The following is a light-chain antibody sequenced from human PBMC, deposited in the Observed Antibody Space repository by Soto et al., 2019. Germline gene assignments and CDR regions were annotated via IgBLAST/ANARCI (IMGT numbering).Light chain of an antibody. V-gene: IGLV2-23*03. CDR3: CSYAGSTTFVV. CDR2: EGS. CDR1: SGDVGSYNL. Sequence: QSALTQPASVSGSPGQSITISCTGTSGDVGSYNLVSWYQQHPGKAPKLMLYEGSKRPSGVSNRFSGSKSGNTASLTISGLQAEDEADYYCCSYAGSTTFVVFGGGTKLTVL. J-gene: IGLJ2*01.